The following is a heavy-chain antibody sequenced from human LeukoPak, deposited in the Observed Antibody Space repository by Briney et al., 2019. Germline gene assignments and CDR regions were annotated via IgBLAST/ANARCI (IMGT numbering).Heavy chain of an antibody. CDR1: GFAFGNCA. V-gene: IGHV3-23*01. D-gene: IGHD4-17*01. J-gene: IGHJ4*02. Sequence: GGSLRLSCAASGFAFGNCAMGWVRQAPGKGLEWVSSIDSSGSYTPSADSVKGRFTISRDNSENTVYLQMNSLRAEDTAVYSCAKISTVTENFHHWGQGTLVTVSS. CDR2: IDSSGSYT. CDR3: AKISTVTENFHH.